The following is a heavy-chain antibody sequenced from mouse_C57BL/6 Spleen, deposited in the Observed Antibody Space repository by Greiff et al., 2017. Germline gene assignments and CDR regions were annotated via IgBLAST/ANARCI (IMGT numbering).Heavy chain of an antibody. Sequence: VQLQQSGPELVKPGASVKISCKASGYSFTDYNMNWVKQSNGKSLEWIGVITPNSGTTSSNQKFKGKATLTVDQSSSTAYMQLNRLTSEDSAVYYCARALITTVEAIDYWGQGTSVTVAS. V-gene: IGHV1-39*01. CDR3: ARALITTVEAIDY. D-gene: IGHD1-1*01. CDR2: ITPNSGTT. J-gene: IGHJ4*01. CDR1: GYSFTDYN.